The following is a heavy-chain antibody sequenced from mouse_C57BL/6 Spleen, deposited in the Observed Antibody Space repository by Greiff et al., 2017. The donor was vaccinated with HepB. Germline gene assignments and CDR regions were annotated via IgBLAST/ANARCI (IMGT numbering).Heavy chain of an antibody. V-gene: IGHV1-26*01. CDR3: ARRRHGSSYEAWFAY. CDR1: GYTFTDYY. CDR2: INPNNGGT. Sequence: VQLQQSGPELVKPGASVKISCKASGYTFTDYYMNWVKQSHGKSLEWIGDINPNNGGTSYNQKFKGKATLTVDKSSSTAYMELRSLTSEDSAVYYCARRRHGSSYEAWFAYWGQGTLVTVSA. J-gene: IGHJ3*01. D-gene: IGHD1-1*01.